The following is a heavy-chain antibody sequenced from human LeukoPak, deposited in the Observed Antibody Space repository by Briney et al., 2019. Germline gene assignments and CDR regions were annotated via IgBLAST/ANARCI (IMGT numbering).Heavy chain of an antibody. V-gene: IGHV4-4*07. Sequence: TSENLSLNCTVSAGSISSYYWSWIRQAPGKGLEWIVRLYTSGSTNYNPSLKSRVTMSVDSSNTQFSLQRSSATAADTVVYSRAREHTGQWLGRPYSYYIDGWGKGTTVTVSS. J-gene: IGHJ6*03. CDR1: AGSISSYY. CDR2: LYTSGST. D-gene: IGHD6-19*01. CDR3: AREHTGQWLGRPYSYYIDG.